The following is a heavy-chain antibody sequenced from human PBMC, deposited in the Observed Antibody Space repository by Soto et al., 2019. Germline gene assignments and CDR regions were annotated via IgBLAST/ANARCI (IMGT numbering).Heavy chain of an antibody. CDR2: VYYSGST. Sequence: PSETLSLTCTVSGGSISSDYWSWIRQPPGQGLEWIGYVYYSGSTNYNPSLKSRVTISVDTSKNQFSLKLSSVTAADTAVYYCASPYRSGWYGVFHSWGQGTMVTVSS. J-gene: IGHJ3*02. D-gene: IGHD6-19*01. CDR3: ASPYRSGWYGVFHS. CDR1: GGSISSDY. V-gene: IGHV4-59*08.